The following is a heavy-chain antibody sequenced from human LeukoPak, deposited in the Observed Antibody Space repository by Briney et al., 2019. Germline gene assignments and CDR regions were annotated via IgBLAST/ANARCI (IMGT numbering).Heavy chain of an antibody. D-gene: IGHD6-19*01. V-gene: IGHV1-18*01. CDR1: GYTFTTFG. CDR2: ISADNGNT. Sequence: ASVKVSCKASGYTFTTFGISWVRQAPGQGPEWMGWISADNGNTKYAQKFQGRVTMTTDTSTSTAYMELRSLRSDDTAVYYCAKMKAGLNWFDPWGQGTLVTVSS. CDR3: AKMKAGLNWFDP. J-gene: IGHJ5*02.